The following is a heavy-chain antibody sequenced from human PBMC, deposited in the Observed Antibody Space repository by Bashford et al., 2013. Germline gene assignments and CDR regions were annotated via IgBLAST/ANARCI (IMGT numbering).Heavy chain of an antibody. CDR1: GFTFSSYW. CDR3: AKDPGWELYAFDI. D-gene: IGHD1-26*01. Sequence: GSLRLSCAASGFTFSSYWMHWVRQAPGKGLEWVAVISYDGSNKYYADSVKGRFTISRDNSKNTLYLQMNSLRAEDTAVYYCAKDPGWELYAFDIWGQGTMVTVSS. V-gene: IGHV3-30*18. J-gene: IGHJ3*02. CDR2: ISYDGSNK.